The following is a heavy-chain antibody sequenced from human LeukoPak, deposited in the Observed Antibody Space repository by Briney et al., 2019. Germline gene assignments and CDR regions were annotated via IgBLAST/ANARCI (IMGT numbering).Heavy chain of an antibody. CDR1: GYSFISYG. Sequence: ASVKVSCKASGYSFISYGISWARQAPGQGLEWMGWITTYNGNTKYAQNLQGRVTMTTVTSSSTAYMELRSLRSDDTAVYYCARWGPVTTATRVYYYYGMDVWGQGTTVTVSS. CDR2: ITTYNGNT. J-gene: IGHJ6*02. V-gene: IGHV1-18*01. D-gene: IGHD4-17*01. CDR3: ARWGPVTTATRVYYYYGMDV.